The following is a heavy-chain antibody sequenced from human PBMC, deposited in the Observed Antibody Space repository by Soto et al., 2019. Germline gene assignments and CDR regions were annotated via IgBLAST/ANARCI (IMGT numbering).Heavy chain of an antibody. CDR2: FDPEDGET. J-gene: IGHJ6*02. Sequence: ASVKVSCKASGYTFTSYYMHWVRQAPGKGLEWMGGFDPEDGETIYAQKFQGRVTMTEDTSTDTAYMELSSLRSEDTAVYYCAKNLATRSGGYDYHYYRMDVWGQGTTVTVSS. D-gene: IGHD5-12*01. CDR1: GYTFTSYY. V-gene: IGHV1-24*01. CDR3: AKNLATRSGGYDYHYYRMDV.